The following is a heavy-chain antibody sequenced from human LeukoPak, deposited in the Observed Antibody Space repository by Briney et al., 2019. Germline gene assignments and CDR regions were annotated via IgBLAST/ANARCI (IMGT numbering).Heavy chain of an antibody. CDR2: ISGSGGST. CDR3: AKDFDSYGYWYYFDY. D-gene: IGHD5-18*01. CDR1: GFTFSSYA. V-gene: IGHV3-23*01. J-gene: IGHJ4*02. Sequence: GGSLRLSCAASGFTFSSYAMSWVRQAPGKGLEWVSAISGSGGSTYYADSVEGRFTISRDNSKNTLYLQMNSLRAEDTAVYYCAKDFDSYGYWYYFDYWGQGTLVTVSS.